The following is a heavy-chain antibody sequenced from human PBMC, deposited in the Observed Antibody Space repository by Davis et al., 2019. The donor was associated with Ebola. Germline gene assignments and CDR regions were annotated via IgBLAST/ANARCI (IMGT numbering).Heavy chain of an antibody. V-gene: IGHV3-11*03. D-gene: IGHD5-24*01. CDR3: AAGGGFLPVN. CDR2: ISSSSSYT. CDR1: GFPFSEYY. J-gene: IGHJ4*02. Sequence: GESLKISCAASGFPFSEYYMNWIRQAPGKGLEWVSYISSSSSYTNYADSVKGRFSISRDNAENSLYLQMDSLRAEDTAIYYCAAGGGFLPVNWGQGTLVTVSS.